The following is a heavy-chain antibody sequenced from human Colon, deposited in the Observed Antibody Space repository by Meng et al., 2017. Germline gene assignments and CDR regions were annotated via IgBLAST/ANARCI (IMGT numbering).Heavy chain of an antibody. CDR2: IYTSVTT. CDR3: ARENVSGSYRPLDY. Sequence: GQLEESSPGLVKSAETLSLNCNGSDGCIMNYFWSWIRQPVGKGLEWIGRIYTSVTTNYSPSLKSRVTMSVDTSKNQFSLNLSSVTAADTAMYYCARENVSGSYRPLDYWGQGTLVTVSS. CDR1: DGCIMNYF. V-gene: IGHV4-4*07. D-gene: IGHD3-10*01. J-gene: IGHJ4*02.